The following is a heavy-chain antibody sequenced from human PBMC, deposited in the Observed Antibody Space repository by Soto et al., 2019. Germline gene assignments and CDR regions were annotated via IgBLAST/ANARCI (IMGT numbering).Heavy chain of an antibody. CDR1: GFSLSTSGVG. Sequence: QITLKESGPTLVKPTQTLTLTCTFSGFSLSTSGVGVGWIRQPPGKALEWLALIYWDDDKRYSPSLKSRLTITKDTSKNQVVLTMTNMDPVDTATYYCAHPIPITMVRGSAFDIWGQGTMVTVSS. D-gene: IGHD3-10*01. CDR3: AHPIPITMVRGSAFDI. V-gene: IGHV2-5*02. J-gene: IGHJ3*02. CDR2: IYWDDDK.